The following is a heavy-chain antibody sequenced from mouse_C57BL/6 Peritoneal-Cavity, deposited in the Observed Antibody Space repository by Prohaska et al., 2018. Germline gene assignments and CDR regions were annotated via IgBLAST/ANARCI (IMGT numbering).Heavy chain of an antibody. V-gene: IGHV5-16*01. D-gene: IGHD1-1*01. CDR2: INYDGSST. CDR1: GFTFSDYY. J-gene: IGHJ2*01. CDR3: ARDRVDYYGSSHYFDY. Sequence: EVKLVESEGGLVQPGSSMKLSCTASGFTFSDYYMAWVRQVPEKGLEWVANINYDGSSTYYLDSLKSRFIISRDNAKNMLYLQMSSLKAEDTATYYCARDRVDYYGSSHYFDYWGQGTTLTVSS.